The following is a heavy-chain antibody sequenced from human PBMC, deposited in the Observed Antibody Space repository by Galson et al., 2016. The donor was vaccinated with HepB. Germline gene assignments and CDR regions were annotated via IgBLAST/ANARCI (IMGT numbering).Heavy chain of an antibody. CDR1: GFSFSGYS. Sequence: SLRLSCAVSGFSFSGYSMSWVRQSPGKGLEWVSSISSSSTYIYYADSVKGRFTISRDNAKNSLYLQMNSLRAEVTAVYYCARDLFRCDYWGQGTLVTVSS. CDR3: ARDLFRCDY. CDR2: ISSSSTYI. D-gene: IGHD3-10*01. J-gene: IGHJ4*02. V-gene: IGHV3-21*01.